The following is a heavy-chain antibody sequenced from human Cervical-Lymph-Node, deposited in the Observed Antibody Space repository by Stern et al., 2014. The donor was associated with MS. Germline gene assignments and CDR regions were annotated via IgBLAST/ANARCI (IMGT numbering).Heavy chain of an antibody. CDR1: GYSFTTYW. CDR2: IYPGDSDT. D-gene: IGHD6-19*01. Sequence: EVQLEESGAEVQKPGESLKISCKGFGYSFTTYWIAWVRQMPGKGLEWMGIIYPGDSDTRYSPSFQGQVTFSADKSISTAYLQWTSLKASDTAVYYCARHGALAGTDYWGQGTLVTVSS. V-gene: IGHV5-51*01. J-gene: IGHJ4*02. CDR3: ARHGALAGTDY.